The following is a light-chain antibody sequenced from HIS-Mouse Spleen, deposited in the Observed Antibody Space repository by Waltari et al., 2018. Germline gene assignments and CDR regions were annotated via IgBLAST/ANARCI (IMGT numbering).Light chain of an antibody. V-gene: IGKV3-15*01. CDR3: QQYNNWPPIT. Sequence: EIVMTQSPATLSVSPGERATLPCRASQSVSSNLAWYQQKPGQAPRLLLYGASTRATGISARFSGSGSGTEFTLTISSMQSEDFAVYYCQQYNNWPPITFGQGTKLEIK. CDR2: GAS. CDR1: QSVSSN. J-gene: IGKJ2*01.